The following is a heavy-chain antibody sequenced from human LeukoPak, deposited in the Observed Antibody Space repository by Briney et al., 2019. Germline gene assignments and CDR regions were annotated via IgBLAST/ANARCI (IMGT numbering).Heavy chain of an antibody. CDR3: ARVSITTGYFDY. CDR1: GFTVSSNY. CDR2: INSGGST. V-gene: IGHV3-66*01. Sequence: GGSLRLSCAASGFTVSSNYMSWVRQAPGKGLEWVSVINSGGSTYYADSVKGRFTISRDNSKNTLYLQMNSLRAEDTAVYYCARVSITTGYFDYWGQGTLVTVSS. D-gene: IGHD5-12*01. J-gene: IGHJ4*02.